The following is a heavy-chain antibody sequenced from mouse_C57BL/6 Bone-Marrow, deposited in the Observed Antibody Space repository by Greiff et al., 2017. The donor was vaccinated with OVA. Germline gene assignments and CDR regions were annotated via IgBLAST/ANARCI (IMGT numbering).Heavy chain of an antibody. CDR3: TTFITTVVPFDY. J-gene: IGHJ2*01. CDR1: GFNIKDDY. Sequence: EVQGVESGAELVRPGASVKLSCTASGFNIKDDYMHWVKQRPEQGLEWIGWIDPENGDTEYASKFQGKATITADTSSNTAYLQLSSLTSEDTAVYYCTTFITTVVPFDYWGQGTTLTVSS. D-gene: IGHD1-1*01. V-gene: IGHV14-4*01. CDR2: IDPENGDT.